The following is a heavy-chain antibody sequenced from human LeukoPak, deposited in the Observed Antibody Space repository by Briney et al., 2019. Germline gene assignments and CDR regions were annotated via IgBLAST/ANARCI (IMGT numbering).Heavy chain of an antibody. J-gene: IGHJ6*02. V-gene: IGHV3-74*01. CDR2: ISPTGSTT. Sequence: GGSLRLSCIASGFSFSGHWMHWARQLPGKGLVWVSRISPTGSTTSYADSVKGRFTISRDNSKNTLYLQMNSLRAEDTAVYYCARDLEYYDFWSGYYYGMDVWGQGTTVTVSS. CDR3: ARDLEYYDFWSGYYYGMDV. D-gene: IGHD3-3*01. CDR1: GFSFSGHW.